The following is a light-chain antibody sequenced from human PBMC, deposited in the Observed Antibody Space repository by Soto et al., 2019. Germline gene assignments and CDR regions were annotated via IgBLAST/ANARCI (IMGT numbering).Light chain of an antibody. J-gene: IGLJ2*01. V-gene: IGLV2-8*01. CDR3: SSYAVSNSLV. CDR1: SSDVGDYNY. Sequence: QSALTQPPSASGSPGQSVTISCTGTSSDVGDYNYVSWYQQHPGKAPKLMIYEVNKWPSGVPDRFSGSKSGNTASLTVSGLQAEDEADYYCSSYAVSNSLVFGGGTKLTVL. CDR2: EVN.